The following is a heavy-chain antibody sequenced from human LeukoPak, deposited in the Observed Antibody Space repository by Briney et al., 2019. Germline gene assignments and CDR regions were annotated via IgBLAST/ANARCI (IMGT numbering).Heavy chain of an antibody. D-gene: IGHD5-24*01. V-gene: IGHV3-23*01. CDR3: AKGGAATMRDGYNYYHSYMEV. J-gene: IGHJ6*03. CDR1: GITFSSHS. Sequence: GGSLRLSCAASGITFSSHSMSWVRQAPGKGLEWVSLISGSGGHTYYGDSVKGRFTISRDNSTNRLYLQMNSLRPEDTAVYYCAKGGAATMRDGYNYYHSYMEVWGRGTTVTVSS. CDR2: ISGSGGHT.